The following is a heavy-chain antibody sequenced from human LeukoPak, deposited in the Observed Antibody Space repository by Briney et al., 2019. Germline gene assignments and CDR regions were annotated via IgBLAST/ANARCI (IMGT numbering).Heavy chain of an antibody. Sequence: PGRSLRLSCVASGFTLSTYGMHWVRQAPGKGLEWVALIWYDGNYKYYADSVKGRFTISRDNSKNTLYLQMNSLRVEDTAVYYCARDGGQQMEKFDYWGQGTLVTVSS. D-gene: IGHD6-13*01. CDR1: GFTLSTYG. CDR2: IWYDGNYK. V-gene: IGHV3-33*01. J-gene: IGHJ4*02. CDR3: ARDGGQQMEKFDY.